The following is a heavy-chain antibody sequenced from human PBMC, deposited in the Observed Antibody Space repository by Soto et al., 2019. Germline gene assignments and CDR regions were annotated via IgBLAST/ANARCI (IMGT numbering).Heavy chain of an antibody. CDR2: MFLGGSDT. Sequence: GESLKISCQGSGDTFSSYWIGWVRQMPGKGLEWMGIMFLGGSDTRYSPSFQGRVNISADKSIRTAYLQWNSLEASDTAMYYCARMRKNWGGDCYAFKYGGPGTLFTVPS. CDR3: ARMRKNWGGDCYAFKY. V-gene: IGHV5-51*01. CDR1: GDTFSSYW. D-gene: IGHD2-21*02. J-gene: IGHJ4*02.